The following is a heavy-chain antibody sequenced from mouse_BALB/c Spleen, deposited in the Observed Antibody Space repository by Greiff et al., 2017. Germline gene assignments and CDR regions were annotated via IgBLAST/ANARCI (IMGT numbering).Heavy chain of an antibody. CDR1: EYEFPSHD. V-gene: IGHV5-2*01. J-gene: IGHJ4*01. CDR2: INSDGGST. CDR3: ARHVFGEGKYYYSMDY. D-gene: IGHD2-13*01. Sequence: EVQRVESGGGLVQPGESLKLSCESTEYEFPSHDMSWVRKTPEKRLELVAAINSDGGSTYYPDTMERRFIISRDDTKKTLYLQMSSLRSEDAALKYCARHVFGEGKYYYSMDYWGQGTSVTVSS.